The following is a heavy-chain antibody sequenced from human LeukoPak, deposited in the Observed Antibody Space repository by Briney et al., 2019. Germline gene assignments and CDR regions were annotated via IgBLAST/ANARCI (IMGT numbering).Heavy chain of an antibody. J-gene: IGHJ4*02. Sequence: PGGSLRLSCAASGFTVSSNYMSWVRQAPGKGLEWVSVVYSGGNTYYADSVKGRFTISRDNSKNTVYLQMNSLRAEDTAVYYCARAPVTYSGYVKYYFDYWGQGTLVTVSS. D-gene: IGHD5-12*01. CDR3: ARAPVTYSGYVKYYFDY. CDR2: VYSGGNT. V-gene: IGHV3-53*01. CDR1: GFTVSSNY.